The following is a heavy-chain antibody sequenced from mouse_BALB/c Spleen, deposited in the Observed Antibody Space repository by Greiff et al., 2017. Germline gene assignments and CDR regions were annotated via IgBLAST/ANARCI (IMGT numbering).Heavy chain of an antibody. V-gene: IGHV5-9*03. CDR1: GFTFSSYT. CDR3: ARFERRSYWYFDV. CDR2: ISSGGGNT. J-gene: IGHJ1*01. Sequence: DVHLVESGGGLVKPGGSLKLSCAASGFTFSSYTMSWVRQTPEKRLEWVATISSGGGNTYYPDSVKGRFTISRDNAKNNLYLQMSSLRSEDTALYYCARFERRSYWYFDVWGAGTTVTVSS.